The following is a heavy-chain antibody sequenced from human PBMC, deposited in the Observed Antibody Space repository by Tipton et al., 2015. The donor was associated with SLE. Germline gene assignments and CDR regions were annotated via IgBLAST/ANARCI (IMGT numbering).Heavy chain of an antibody. J-gene: IGHJ4*02. Sequence: SLRLSCAASGFTFSSYSMNWVRQAPGKGLEWVSYISSSSSTIYYADSVKGRFTISRDNAKNSLYLQMNSLRAEDTAVYYCARDPAVPKKNYWGQGTLVTVSS. CDR3: ARDPAVPKKNY. D-gene: IGHD6-25*01. V-gene: IGHV3-48*01. CDR2: ISSSSSTI. CDR1: GFTFSSYS.